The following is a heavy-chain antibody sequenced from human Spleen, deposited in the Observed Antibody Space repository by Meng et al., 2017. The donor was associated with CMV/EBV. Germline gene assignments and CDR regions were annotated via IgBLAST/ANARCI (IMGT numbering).Heavy chain of an antibody. CDR1: GFTFSSYS. J-gene: IGHJ4*02. CDR2: ISSSSSYI. CDR3: AKGPGYQAAKFYFDY. V-gene: IGHV3-21*04. D-gene: IGHD6-25*01. Sequence: GESLKISCAASGFTFSSYSMNWVGQAPGKGLEWVSSISSSSSYIYYADSVKGRFTISRDNAKKSVYLQMNSLRPEDTALYYCAKGPGYQAAKFYFDYWGQGTLVTVSS.